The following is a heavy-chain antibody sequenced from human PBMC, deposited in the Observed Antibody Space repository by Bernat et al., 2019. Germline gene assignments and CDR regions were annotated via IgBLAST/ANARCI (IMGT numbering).Heavy chain of an antibody. J-gene: IGHJ3*02. CDR1: GYTFTGYY. D-gene: IGHD3-3*01. V-gene: IGHV1-2*04. CDR3: ARGNGYYEPGYDAFDI. Sequence: QVQLVQSGAEVKKPGASVKVSCKASGYTFTGYYMHWVRQAPGQGLEWMGWINPNSGGTNYAQKFRGWVTMTRDTSISTAYMELSRLRSDDTAVYYCARGNGYYEPGYDAFDIWGQGTMVTVSS. CDR2: INPNSGGT.